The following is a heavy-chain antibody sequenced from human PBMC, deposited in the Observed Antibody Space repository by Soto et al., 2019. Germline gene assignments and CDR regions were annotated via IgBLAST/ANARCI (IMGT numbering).Heavy chain of an antibody. D-gene: IGHD3-9*01. V-gene: IGHV1-3*01. J-gene: IGHJ4*02. Sequence: GASVKVSCKASGYTFTSYAMHWVRQAPGQRLEWMGWINAGNGNTKYSQKFQGRVTITRDTSASSAYMELSSLRSEDTAVYYCSRVDYYDILTGPYSFDYWCQGTLVSVSS. CDR1: GYTFTSYA. CDR2: INAGNGNT. CDR3: SRVDYYDILTGPYSFDY.